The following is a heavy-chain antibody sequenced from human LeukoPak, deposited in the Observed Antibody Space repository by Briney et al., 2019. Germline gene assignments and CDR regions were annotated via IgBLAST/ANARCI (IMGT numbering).Heavy chain of an antibody. CDR3: ARSDGSYLGSGSGYFDY. CDR2: IYYSGST. J-gene: IGHJ4*02. Sequence: SQTLSLTCTVSGGSISSYYWSWIRQPPGKGLEWIGYIYYSGSTNYNPSLKSRATISVDTSKNQFSLKLSSVTAADTAVYYCARSDGSYLGSGSGYFDYWGQGTLVTVSS. D-gene: IGHD6-19*01. V-gene: IGHV4-59*01. CDR1: GGSISSYY.